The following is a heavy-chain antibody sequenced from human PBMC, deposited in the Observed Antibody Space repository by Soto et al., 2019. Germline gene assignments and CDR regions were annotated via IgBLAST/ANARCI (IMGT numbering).Heavy chain of an antibody. CDR2: VHHSWGS. Sequence: QVQLQESGPGLVKPSETLSLSCTVSGGSISSYYWSWFRQSPGKRMEWIGYVHHSWGSSYNPSLQSRVAISLDPSKSPFSLKVTSVTATDTAVYYCARQGFGPLHGLVEVWGQGTTVTVSS. CDR3: ARQGFGPLHGLVEV. J-gene: IGHJ6*02. CDR1: GGSISSYY. D-gene: IGHD3-10*01. V-gene: IGHV4-59*08.